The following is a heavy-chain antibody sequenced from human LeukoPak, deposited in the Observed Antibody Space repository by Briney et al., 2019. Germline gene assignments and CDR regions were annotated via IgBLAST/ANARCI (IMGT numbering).Heavy chain of an antibody. CDR1: GYTFSTYY. D-gene: IGHD2-2*01. J-gene: IGHJ4*02. Sequence: ASVKVSCKASGYTFSTYYMHWVRQAPGQGLEWMGIINPSGGSTSYAQKFQGRVTMTRDTSTSTVYMELSGLRSEGTAVYYCARDLSSSCYLHYWGQGTLVTVSS. CDR3: ARDLSSSCYLHY. V-gene: IGHV1-46*01. CDR2: INPSGGST.